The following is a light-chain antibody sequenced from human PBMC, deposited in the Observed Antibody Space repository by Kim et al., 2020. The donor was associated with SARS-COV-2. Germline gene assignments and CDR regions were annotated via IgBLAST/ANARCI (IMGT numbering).Light chain of an antibody. Sequence: DIQMTQSPSSLSASVGDRVTITCRASQSISNYLNWYQQKPGKAPKVLIYAASSLQSGVPSRFSGSGSGTDFTLTISSLQPEDFATYYCQQSYNTPITFGQGTRLDIK. V-gene: IGKV1-39*01. CDR1: QSISNY. J-gene: IGKJ5*01. CDR3: QQSYNTPIT. CDR2: AAS.